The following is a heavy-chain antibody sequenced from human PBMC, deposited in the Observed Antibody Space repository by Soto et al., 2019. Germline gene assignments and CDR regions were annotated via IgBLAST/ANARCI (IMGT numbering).Heavy chain of an antibody. CDR2: INGDGSIT. J-gene: IGHJ1*01. D-gene: IGHD3-22*01. CDR3: ARAETTKYDSSGYGY. CDR1: GFTFSSYW. Sequence: EVQLVESGGDLVQPGGSLRLSCAASGFTFSSYWMHWVRQVPGKGLEWVARINGDGSITSHAEPVTGRFTISRDNAKNTLDLQMRSLRAEDTGVYYCARAETTKYDSSGYGYWGQGVRVIVSS. V-gene: IGHV3-74*03.